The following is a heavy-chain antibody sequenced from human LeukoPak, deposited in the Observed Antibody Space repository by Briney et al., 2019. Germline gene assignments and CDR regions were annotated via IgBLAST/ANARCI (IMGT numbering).Heavy chain of an antibody. CDR2: ISGSGGST. J-gene: IGHJ4*02. Sequence: PGGSLRLSCATAGFTFSSYAMSWVRQAPGKVLEWVSAISGSGGSTYYADSVKGRFTISRDNSKNTLYLQMNSLRAEDTAVYYCAKDILTGIAVADVFDYWGQGTLVTVSS. D-gene: IGHD6-19*01. V-gene: IGHV3-23*01. CDR1: GFTFSSYA. CDR3: AKDILTGIAVADVFDY.